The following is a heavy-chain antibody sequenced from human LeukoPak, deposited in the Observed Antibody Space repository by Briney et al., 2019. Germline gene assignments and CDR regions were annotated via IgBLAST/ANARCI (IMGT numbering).Heavy chain of an antibody. CDR2: ISYDGSNK. D-gene: IGHD3-3*01. J-gene: IGHJ6*02. CDR1: GFTFSSYA. V-gene: IGHV3-30*04. Sequence: GGSLRLSCAASGFTFSSYAMHWVRQAPGKGLEWVAVISYDGSNKYYADSVKGRFTISRDNSKNTLYLQMNSLRAEDTAVYYCARVESSIFGVVTEYGMDVWGQGTTVTVSS. CDR3: ARVESSIFGVVTEYGMDV.